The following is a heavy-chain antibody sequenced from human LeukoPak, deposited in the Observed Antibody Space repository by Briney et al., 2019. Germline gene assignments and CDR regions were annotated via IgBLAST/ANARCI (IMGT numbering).Heavy chain of an antibody. CDR2: MNPNSGNT. J-gene: IGHJ3*02. CDR1: GYTFTSYD. V-gene: IGHV1-8*01. Sequence: ASVEVSCKASGYTFTSYDIHWVRQATGQGLEWMGWMNPNSGNTGYAQKFRGRVTMTRNTSISTAYMELSSLRSEDTAVYYCARGRGETFDIWGQGTMVTVSS. CDR3: ARGRGETFDI. D-gene: IGHD3-16*01.